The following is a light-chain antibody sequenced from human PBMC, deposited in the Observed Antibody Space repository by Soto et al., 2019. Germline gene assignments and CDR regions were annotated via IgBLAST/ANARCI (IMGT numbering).Light chain of an antibody. J-gene: IGKJ1*01. CDR3: MQNLQTPLA. Sequence: DIVMTQSPLSLPVTPGEPASISCRSSQSLLQSNGYYYLDWYLQKARQSPQLLIYLGSYRDSGVPDRFSGSGSGTEFTLKISRVEAEDVGVYYCMQNLQTPLAFGQGTRVDIK. CDR2: LGS. CDR1: QSLLQSNGYYY. V-gene: IGKV2-28*01.